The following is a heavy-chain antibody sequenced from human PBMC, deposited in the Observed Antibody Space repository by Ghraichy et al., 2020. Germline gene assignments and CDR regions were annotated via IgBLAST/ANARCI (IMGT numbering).Heavy chain of an antibody. CDR2: IIPIFGTA. CDR3: ARHIEDIAARPDSSSWYEGAFDI. D-gene: IGHD6-13*01. V-gene: IGHV1-69*13. CDR1: GGTFSSYA. J-gene: IGHJ3*02. Sequence: SVKVSCKASGGTFSSYAISWVRQAPGQGLEWMGGIIPIFGTANYAQKFQGRVTITADESTSTAYMELSSLRSEDTAVYYCARHIEDIAARPDSSSWYEGAFDIWGQGTMVTVSS.